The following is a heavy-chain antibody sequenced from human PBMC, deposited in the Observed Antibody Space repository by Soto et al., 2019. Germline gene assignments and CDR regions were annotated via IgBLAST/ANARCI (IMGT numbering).Heavy chain of an antibody. CDR3: AAEPLVYGDSAGALDI. CDR1: GYTFTYCY. D-gene: IGHD4-17*01. CDR2: ITPFNGNT. Sequence: SVKVSCKASGYTFTYCYLHWVRQAPGQALEWMGWITPFNGNTNYAQKFQERVTITRDMSTSTAYMELSSLRSEDTAVYYCAAEPLVYGDSAGALDIWGQGTMVTVSS. J-gene: IGHJ3*02. V-gene: IGHV1-45*02.